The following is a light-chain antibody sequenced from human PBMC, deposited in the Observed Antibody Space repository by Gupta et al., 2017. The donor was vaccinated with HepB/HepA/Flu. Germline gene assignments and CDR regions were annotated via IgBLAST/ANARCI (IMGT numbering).Light chain of an antibody. CDR3: LQHNNNHPLT. CDR2: GGS. V-gene: IGKV1-17*01. CDR1: QGIRND. J-gene: IGKJ4*01. Sequence: DIQMTQSPSSLSASVGDRVTITCRASQGIRNDLGWYQQKQGKAPKRMINGGSSLQSGVPSRFSGGGCGTEFTLIISSRQPEDFSAYYCLQHNNNHPLTFGGGTKVEIK.